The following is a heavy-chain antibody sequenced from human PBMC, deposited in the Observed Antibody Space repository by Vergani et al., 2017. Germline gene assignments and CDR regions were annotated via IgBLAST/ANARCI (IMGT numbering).Heavy chain of an antibody. CDR2: ISGSGGST. CDR1: GFTFSRHW. Sequence: EVQLVESGGGLVQPGGSLRLSCAASGFTFSRHWMHWVRQAPGKGLEWVSAISGSGGSTYYADSVKGRFTISRDNSKNTLYLQMNSLRAEDTAVYYCAKGAKNGILTADDIWGQGTMVTVSS. V-gene: IGHV3-23*04. D-gene: IGHD3-9*01. J-gene: IGHJ3*02. CDR3: AKGAKNGILTADDI.